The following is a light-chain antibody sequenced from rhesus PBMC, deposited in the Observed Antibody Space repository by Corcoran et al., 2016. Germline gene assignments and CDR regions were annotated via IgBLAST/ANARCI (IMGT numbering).Light chain of an antibody. CDR1: QGISNW. Sequence: DIQMTQSPSSLSASVGDRVTITCRASQGISNWLAWYQQKPGKAPKLLIYRASNLETGVPSRLSGRGSGTDFTLTISSLQPEDIATYYCQQHDNSPYSFGQGTKVEIK. CDR2: RAS. J-gene: IGKJ2*01. CDR3: QQHDNSPYS. V-gene: IGKV1-69*01.